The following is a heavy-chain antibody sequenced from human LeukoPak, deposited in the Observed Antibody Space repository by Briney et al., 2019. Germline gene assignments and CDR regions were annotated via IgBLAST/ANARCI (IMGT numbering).Heavy chain of an antibody. CDR2: IWYDGSNK. Sequence: GGSLRLSCVASGFTFSNFGMHWVRQAPGKGLEWVAVIWYDGSNKYYADSVKGRFAISRDDSKNTLYLQMNSLRFEDTAVYYCARDRSVLWFDPWGQGTLVTVSS. CDR1: GFTFSNFG. J-gene: IGHJ5*02. V-gene: IGHV3-33*01. D-gene: IGHD3-10*02. CDR3: ARDRSVLWFDP.